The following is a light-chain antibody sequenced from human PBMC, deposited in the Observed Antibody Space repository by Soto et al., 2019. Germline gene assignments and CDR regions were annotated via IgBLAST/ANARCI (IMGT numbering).Light chain of an antibody. J-gene: IGKJ1*01. V-gene: IGKV1-39*01. CDR2: DAS. Sequence: DIQMTQSPSSLSASVGDIVSITFLASQSISTYLNWYQQKPGRAPKLLIYDASTLHSGVPARFRGSGSGTDFTLTITTLQPEDFATYYCQQNDVSPRTFGQGTKVDIK. CDR3: QQNDVSPRT. CDR1: QSISTY.